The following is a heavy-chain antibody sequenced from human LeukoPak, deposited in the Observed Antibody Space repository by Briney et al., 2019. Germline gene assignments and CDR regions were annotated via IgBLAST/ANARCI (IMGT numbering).Heavy chain of an antibody. J-gene: IGHJ6*03. V-gene: IGHV4-61*02. CDR1: GGSISSGSYY. Sequence: SQTLSLTCTVSGGSISSGSYYYSWIRQPAGKGPEWIGRIYTSGSSYYNPSLKSRVTISLDTSKNQFSMKLSSVTAADTAVYYCARGEVRENYYYFSMDVWGKGTTVTVSS. CDR2: IYTSGSS. D-gene: IGHD1-1*01. CDR3: ARGEVRENYYYFSMDV.